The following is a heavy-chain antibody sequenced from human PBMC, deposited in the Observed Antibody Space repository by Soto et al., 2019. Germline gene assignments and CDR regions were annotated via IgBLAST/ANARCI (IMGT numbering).Heavy chain of an antibody. Sequence: EVQLVESGGGLVQPGGSLRLSCEASGFTFRNYDMHWVRQGTGKGLEWVSGISAAGDPDYADSVEGRFTISRENAQNSFFLQMNSLSVGDTAVYYCARTDRDFYCLDVWGQGTTVIVSS. CDR1: GFTFRNYD. CDR3: ARTDRDFYCLDV. J-gene: IGHJ6*02. V-gene: IGHV3-13*05. CDR2: ISAAGDP.